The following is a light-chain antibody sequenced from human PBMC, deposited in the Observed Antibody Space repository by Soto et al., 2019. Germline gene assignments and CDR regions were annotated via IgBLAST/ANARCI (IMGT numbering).Light chain of an antibody. CDR2: GAS. CDR3: QQYGSSPPNT. V-gene: IGKV3-20*01. CDR1: QSVSSSY. Sequence: EIVLTQSPGTLSLSPGERATLSCSASQSVSSSYLAWYQQKPGQSPRLLIYGASSSATGIPDRFSGSGSGTDFTLTISRLEPEDFAVYYCQQYGSSPPNTFGQGTKLEIK. J-gene: IGKJ2*01.